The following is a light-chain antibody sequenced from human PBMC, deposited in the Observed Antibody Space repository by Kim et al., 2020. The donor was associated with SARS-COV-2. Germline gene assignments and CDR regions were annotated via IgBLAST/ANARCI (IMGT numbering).Light chain of an antibody. V-gene: IGKV1-5*03. Sequence: DIQLTQSPSLLSASVGDRVTITCRASQSISDWLAWYQQKPGRAPNLLIYKTSNLQSGVPSRFGGSGSGTEFTLTISSLQPDDFATYFCHHYNTYSTFGQGTKVEIK. J-gene: IGKJ1*01. CDR2: KTS. CDR3: HHYNTYST. CDR1: QSISDW.